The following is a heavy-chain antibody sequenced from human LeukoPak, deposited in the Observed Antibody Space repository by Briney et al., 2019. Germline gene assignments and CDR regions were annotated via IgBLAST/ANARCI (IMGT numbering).Heavy chain of an antibody. Sequence: GGSLRLSCAASGLTFSIYAMTWVRQAPGKGLEWVSGISDSGRATYYSDSVKGRFTISRDNSKNTMYLQMSSLGADDTAVYYCATGCVGSPSCYTTGYDYWGQGTLVTVSS. J-gene: IGHJ4*02. D-gene: IGHD2-2*02. CDR3: ATGCVGSPSCYTTGYDY. CDR2: ISDSGRAT. V-gene: IGHV3-23*01. CDR1: GLTFSIYA.